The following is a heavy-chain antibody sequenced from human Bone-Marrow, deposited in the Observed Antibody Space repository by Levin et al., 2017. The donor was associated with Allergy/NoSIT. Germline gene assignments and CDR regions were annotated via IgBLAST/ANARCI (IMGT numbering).Heavy chain of an antibody. CDR2: VYYTGTT. CDR1: GGSINRSPFY. J-gene: IGHJ4*02. D-gene: IGHD1-14*01. V-gene: IGHV4-39*07. CDR3: AREGTPQSWDY. Sequence: SETLSLTCTVSGGSINRSPFYWVWIRQPPGKGLEWIGSVYYTGTTYYNPSLKSLVTISVDTSKEQFSLKVTSVTAADTAVYYCAREGTPQSWDYWGQGTLVSVSS.